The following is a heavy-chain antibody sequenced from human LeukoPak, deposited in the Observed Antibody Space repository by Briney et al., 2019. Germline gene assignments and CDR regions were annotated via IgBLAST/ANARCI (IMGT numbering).Heavy chain of an antibody. Sequence: ASVKVSCKASGYTFTVYYMHWVRQAPGQGLEWMGWINPNSGGTNYAQKFQGRVTMTRDTSISTAYMELSRLRSDDTAVYYCARDYDILTGGIRFDYWGQGTLVTVSS. CDR3: ARDYDILTGGIRFDY. J-gene: IGHJ4*02. V-gene: IGHV1-2*02. D-gene: IGHD3-9*01. CDR2: INPNSGGT. CDR1: GYTFTVYY.